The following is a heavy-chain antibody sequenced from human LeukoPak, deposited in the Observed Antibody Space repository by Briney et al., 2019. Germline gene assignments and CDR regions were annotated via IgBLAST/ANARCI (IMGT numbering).Heavy chain of an antibody. Sequence: GASVKVSCKASGGTFSSYAISWVRQAPGQGLEWMARIIPILGIANYAQKFQGRVTITADKSTSTAYMELSSLRSEDTAVYYCARDPTYGSGREYYYYYGMDVWGQGTTVTVSS. V-gene: IGHV1-69*04. D-gene: IGHD3-10*01. J-gene: IGHJ6*02. CDR1: GGTFSSYA. CDR3: ARDPTYGSGREYYYYYGMDV. CDR2: IIPILGIA.